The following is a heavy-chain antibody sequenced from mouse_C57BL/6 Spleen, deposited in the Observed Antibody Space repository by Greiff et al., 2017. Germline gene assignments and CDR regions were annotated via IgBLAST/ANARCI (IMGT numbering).Heavy chain of an antibody. Sequence: QVQLKQPGAELVKPGASVKLSCKASGYTFTSYWMHWVKQRPGRGLEWIGRIDPNSGGTKYNEKFTSKATLTVDKPSSTAYKQLSSLTSEDSAVYYCARSDGNPYYYALAYWGQGTLVTVSS. CDR3: ARSDGNPYYYALAY. D-gene: IGHD2-1*01. CDR1: GYTFTSYW. CDR2: IDPNSGGT. J-gene: IGHJ4*01. V-gene: IGHV1-72*01.